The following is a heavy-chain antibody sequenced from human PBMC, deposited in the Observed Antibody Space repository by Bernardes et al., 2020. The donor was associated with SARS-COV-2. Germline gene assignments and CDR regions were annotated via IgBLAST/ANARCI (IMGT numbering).Heavy chain of an antibody. V-gene: IGHV4-59*01. Sequence: WETLSLTCTVSGGSISSYYWSWIRQPPGKGLEWIGYIYYSGSTNYNPSLKSRVTISVDTSKNQFSLKLSSVTAADTAVYYCARESYYGSGSYAPFSYWGQGTLVTVSS. J-gene: IGHJ4*02. CDR1: GGSISSYY. D-gene: IGHD3-10*01. CDR3: ARESYYGSGSYAPFSY. CDR2: IYYSGST.